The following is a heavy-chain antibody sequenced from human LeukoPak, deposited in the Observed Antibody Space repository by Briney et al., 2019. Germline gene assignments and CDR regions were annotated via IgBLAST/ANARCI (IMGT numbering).Heavy chain of an antibody. D-gene: IGHD3-9*01. CDR3: ARGRNYDILTGYYSWFDP. J-gene: IGHJ5*02. CDR1: GGSISSGGYS. Sequence: SETLSLTCAVSGGSISSGGYSWSWIRQPPGKGLEWIGYIYHSGSTYYNPSLKSRVTISVDRSKNQFSLKLSSVTAADTAVYYCARGRNYDILTGYYSWFDPWGQGTLVTVSS. V-gene: IGHV4-30-2*01. CDR2: IYHSGST.